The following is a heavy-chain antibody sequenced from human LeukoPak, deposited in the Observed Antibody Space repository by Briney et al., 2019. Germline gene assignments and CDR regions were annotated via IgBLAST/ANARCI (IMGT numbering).Heavy chain of an antibody. D-gene: IGHD6-19*01. CDR3: ARQGGIAVAGT. V-gene: IGHV4-38-2*01. CDR2: IYHSGST. Sequence: SETLSLTCAVSGYSISSGYYWGWIRQPPGKGLEWIGSIYHSGSTYYNPSLKSRVTISVDTSKNQFSLKLSSVTAADTAVYYCARQGGIAVAGTWGQETLVTVSS. J-gene: IGHJ4*02. CDR1: GYSISSGYY.